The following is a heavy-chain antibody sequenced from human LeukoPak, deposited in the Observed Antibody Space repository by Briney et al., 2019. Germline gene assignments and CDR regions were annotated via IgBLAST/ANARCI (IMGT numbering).Heavy chain of an antibody. CDR3: AKKQLAGAFDI. J-gene: IGHJ3*02. Sequence: PVRSLRLSCAASGFTFDDYAMHWVRQAPGKGLEWVSGISLNSGSIGYADSVKGRFTISRDNAKNSLYLQMNSLRAEDTALYYCAKKQLAGAFDIWGQGTMVSVSS. V-gene: IGHV3-9*01. D-gene: IGHD6-6*01. CDR2: ISLNSGSI. CDR1: GFTFDDYA.